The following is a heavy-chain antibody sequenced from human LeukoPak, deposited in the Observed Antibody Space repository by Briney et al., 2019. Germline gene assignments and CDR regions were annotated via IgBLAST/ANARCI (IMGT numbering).Heavy chain of an antibody. CDR3: ARAEGSSWYIDY. D-gene: IGHD6-13*01. CDR1: GGSISDYY. CDR2: IYTSGST. V-gene: IGHV4-4*07. J-gene: IGHJ4*02. Sequence: SETLSLTCTVSGGSISDYYWSWIRQSADKGLEWIGRIYTSGSTNYNPSLKSRVTMSVDTSKNQFSLKLSSVTAADTAVYYCARAEGSSWYIDYWGQGILVTVSS.